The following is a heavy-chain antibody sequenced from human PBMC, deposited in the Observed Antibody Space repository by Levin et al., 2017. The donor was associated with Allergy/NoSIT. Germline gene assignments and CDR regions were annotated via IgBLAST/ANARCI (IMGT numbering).Heavy chain of an antibody. CDR2: IIPIFGTA. V-gene: IGHV1-69*06. CDR3: ARDLIAVAGNYYYGMDV. Sequence: SVKVSCKASGGTFSSYAISWVRQAPGQGLEWMGGIIPIFGTANYAQKFQGRVTITADKSTSTAYMELSSLRSEDTAVYYCARDLIAVAGNYYYGMDVWGQGTTVTVSS. J-gene: IGHJ6*02. D-gene: IGHD6-19*01. CDR1: GGTFSSYA.